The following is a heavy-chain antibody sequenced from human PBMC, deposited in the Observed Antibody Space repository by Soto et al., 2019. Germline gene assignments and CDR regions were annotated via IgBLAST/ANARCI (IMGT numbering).Heavy chain of an antibody. J-gene: IGHJ4*02. Sequence: ESGGGVVQPGRSLRLSCAASGFTFTSYLLHWVRQAPGKGLEWVAVISYDGSNKYYADSVKGRFTISRDNSKNTLYLQMNSLRPEDTAVYYCARDLGLSYNYALDYWGQGTLVTVSS. CDR1: GFTFTSYL. V-gene: IGHV3-30-3*01. CDR3: ARDLGLSYNYALDY. D-gene: IGHD3-16*01. CDR2: ISYDGSNK.